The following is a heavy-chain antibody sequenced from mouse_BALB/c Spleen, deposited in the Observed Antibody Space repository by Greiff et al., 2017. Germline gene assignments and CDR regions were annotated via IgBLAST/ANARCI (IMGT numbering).Heavy chain of an antibody. CDR2: ISCYNGAT. Sequence: LVKTGASVKISCKASGYSFTGYYMHWVKQSHGKSLEWIGYISCYNGATSYNQKFKGKATLTVDKSSSTAYMQLKSLTSEDSAVYYCARNYDGDAMDYWGQGTSVTVAS. CDR3: ARNYDGDAMDY. V-gene: IGHV1S34*01. J-gene: IGHJ4*01. CDR1: GYSFTGYY. D-gene: IGHD2-4*01.